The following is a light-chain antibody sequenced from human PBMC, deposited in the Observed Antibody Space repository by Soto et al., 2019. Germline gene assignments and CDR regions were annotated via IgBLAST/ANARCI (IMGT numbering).Light chain of an antibody. Sequence: QSVLTQPASVSGSPGQSITISCTGTSSDVGSHNYVSWYQQHPGKAPELIIFEVNSRPSGVSNRFSGSKSGSAASLTISGLQAEDEADYYCGSYAGSSYYVFGSGTKVTVL. J-gene: IGLJ1*01. CDR3: GSYAGSSYYV. V-gene: IGLV2-14*01. CDR1: SSDVGSHNY. CDR2: EVN.